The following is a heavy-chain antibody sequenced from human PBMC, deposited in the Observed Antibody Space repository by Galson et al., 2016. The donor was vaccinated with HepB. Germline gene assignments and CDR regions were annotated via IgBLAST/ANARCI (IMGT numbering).Heavy chain of an antibody. J-gene: IGHJ4*02. CDR2: ISPDGGTT. V-gene: IGHV3-74*01. Sequence: SLRLSCAASGFTFDNHWMHWVRQAPGKGLVWVSRISPDGGTTNYADSVRGRFTISRDNAKNTLYLQMSSLRAEDTAVYYCASSVRGSGSPPGGYWGQGTLVTVSS. D-gene: IGHD3-10*01. CDR1: GFTFDNHW. CDR3: ASSVRGSGSPPGGY.